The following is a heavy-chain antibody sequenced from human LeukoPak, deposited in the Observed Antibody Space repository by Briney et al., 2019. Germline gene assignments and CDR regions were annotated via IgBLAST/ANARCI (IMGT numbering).Heavy chain of an antibody. CDR3: AKGPRGYSYGYGFADY. D-gene: IGHD5-18*01. CDR2: ISWNSGSR. CDR1: GFTFDDYA. V-gene: IGHV3-9*01. J-gene: IGHJ4*02. Sequence: GGSLRLSCAASGFTFDDYAMHWVRQAPGKGLEWVSGISWNSGSRGYADSVEGRFTISRDNAENSLYLQMNSLRAEDTALYYCAKGPRGYSYGYGFADYWGQGTLVTVSS.